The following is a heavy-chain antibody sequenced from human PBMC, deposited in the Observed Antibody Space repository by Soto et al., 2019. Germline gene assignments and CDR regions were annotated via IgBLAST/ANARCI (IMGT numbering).Heavy chain of an antibody. Sequence: GGSLRLSCAASGFTFSSYSMNWVRQAPGKGLEWVSSISSSSSYIYYADSVKGRFTISRDNAKNSLYLQMNSLRAEDTAVYYCASPVAAAGTPRDVGYWGQGTLVTVSS. J-gene: IGHJ4*02. CDR1: GFTFSSYS. CDR3: ASPVAAAGTPRDVGY. CDR2: ISSSSSYI. V-gene: IGHV3-21*01. D-gene: IGHD6-13*01.